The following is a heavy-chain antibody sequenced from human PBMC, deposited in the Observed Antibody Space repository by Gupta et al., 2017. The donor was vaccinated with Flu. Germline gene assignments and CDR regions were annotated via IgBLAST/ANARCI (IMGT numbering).Heavy chain of an antibody. CDR2: ISSSSSTI. V-gene: IGHV3-48*02. Sequence: GVRQAPGKGLEWVSYISSSSSTIYYADSVKGRFTISRDNAKNSLYLQMNSLRDEDTAVYYCARDSPTQLLRPYYYYGMDVWGQGTTVTVSS. D-gene: IGHD2-2*01. CDR3: ARDSPTQLLRPYYYYGMDV. J-gene: IGHJ6*02.